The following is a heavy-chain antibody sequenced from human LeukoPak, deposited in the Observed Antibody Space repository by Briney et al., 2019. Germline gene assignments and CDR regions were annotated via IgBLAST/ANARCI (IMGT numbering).Heavy chain of an antibody. CDR1: GFTFSNYW. CDR2: ISYDGSNK. J-gene: IGHJ4*02. V-gene: IGHV3-30*18. D-gene: IGHD2-2*01. CDR3: AKGGIDQHYFDY. Sequence: GGSLRLSCAASGFTFSNYWMSWVRQAPGKGLEWVAVISYDGSNKYYADSVKGRFTISRDNSKNTLYLQMNSLRAEDTAVYYCAKGGIDQHYFDYWGQGTLVTVSS.